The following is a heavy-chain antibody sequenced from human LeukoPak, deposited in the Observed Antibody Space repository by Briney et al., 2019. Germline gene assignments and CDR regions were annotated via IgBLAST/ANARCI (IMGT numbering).Heavy chain of an antibody. CDR2: IYSGGST. Sequence: GGSLRLSCAASGFTVSSNYMSWGRQTPGKGLEWVSVIYSGGSTYYADSVKGRFTISRDNSKNTLYLQMNSLRAEDTAVYYCARDRGEDEWDVWGKGTTVTVSS. J-gene: IGHJ6*04. V-gene: IGHV3-53*01. CDR1: GFTVSSNY. CDR3: ARDRGEDEWDV.